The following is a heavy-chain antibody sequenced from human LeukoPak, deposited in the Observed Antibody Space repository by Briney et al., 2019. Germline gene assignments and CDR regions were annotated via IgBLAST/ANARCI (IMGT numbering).Heavy chain of an antibody. CDR1: GFTFGDYA. D-gene: IGHD6-19*01. V-gene: IGHV3-21*01. Sequence: GGSLRLSCTASGFTFGDYAMSWVRQAPGKGLEWVSSISSSSSYIYYADSVKGRFTIPRDNAKSSLYLQMNSLRAEDTAVYYCARAGGHYSSAWYDYWGQGTLVTVSS. CDR2: ISSSSSYI. J-gene: IGHJ4*02. CDR3: ARAGGHYSSAWYDY.